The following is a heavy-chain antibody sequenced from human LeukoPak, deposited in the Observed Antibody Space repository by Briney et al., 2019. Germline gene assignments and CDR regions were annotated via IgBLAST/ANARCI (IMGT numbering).Heavy chain of an antibody. D-gene: IGHD1-26*01. V-gene: IGHV3-30*02. J-gene: IGHJ4*02. Sequence: PGGSLRLSCAASGFTFSSYGMHWVRQAPGKGLEWVAFIRYDGSNKYYADSVKGRFTISRDNSKNTLYLQMNSLRTEDTAVYYCANLGGSYHVVNYWGQGTLVTVSS. CDR2: IRYDGSNK. CDR1: GFTFSSYG. CDR3: ANLGGSYHVVNY.